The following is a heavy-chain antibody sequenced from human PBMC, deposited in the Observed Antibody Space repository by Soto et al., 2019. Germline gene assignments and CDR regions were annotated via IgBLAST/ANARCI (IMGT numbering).Heavy chain of an antibody. D-gene: IGHD4-4*01. Sequence: RASVKVSCKASGYTFTSYAMHWVRQAPGQRLEWMGWINAGNGNTKYSQKFQGRVTITRDTSASTAYMELSSLRSEDTAVYYCARGMSRCMTTPDYWGQGTLVTVSS. V-gene: IGHV1-3*01. CDR2: INAGNGNT. J-gene: IGHJ4*02. CDR1: GYTFTSYA. CDR3: ARGMSRCMTTPDY.